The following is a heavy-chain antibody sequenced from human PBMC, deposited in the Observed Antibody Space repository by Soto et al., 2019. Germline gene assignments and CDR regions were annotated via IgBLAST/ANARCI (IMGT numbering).Heavy chain of an antibody. J-gene: IGHJ6*02. CDR2: IWYDGSNK. V-gene: IGHV3-33*01. Sequence: FLTLSCAASGFTVSSYCMHWVRQAPGKGLEWVAVIWYDGSNKYYADSVKGRFTISRDNSKNTLYLQMNSLRAEYTAVYYCARDQVVPAAIMRPHYDYYGMDVWRQGTTDTV. CDR3: ARDQVVPAAIMRPHYDYYGMDV. CDR1: GFTVSSYC. D-gene: IGHD2-2*02.